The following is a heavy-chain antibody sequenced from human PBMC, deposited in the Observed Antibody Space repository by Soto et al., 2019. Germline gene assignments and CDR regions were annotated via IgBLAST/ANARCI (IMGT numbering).Heavy chain of an antibody. J-gene: IGHJ4*02. CDR2: IYTSGST. Sequence: FGGRWSRKKTGKGPEWIGRIYTSGSTNYNPSLKSRVTMSVDTSKTQFSLKLNSVTAADTAVYYCARENCWKGYSTGLAYRGQGTLVPGSP. V-gene: IGHV4-4*07. D-gene: IGHD3-3*01. CDR1: FG. CDR3: ARENCWKGYSTGLAY.